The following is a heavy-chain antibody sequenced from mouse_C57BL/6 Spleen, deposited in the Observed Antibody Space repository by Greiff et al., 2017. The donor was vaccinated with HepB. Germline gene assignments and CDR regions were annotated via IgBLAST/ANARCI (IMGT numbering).Heavy chain of an antibody. CDR3: ARGGGNYDFAY. CDR2: IYPRSGNT. Sequence: VQLQQSGAELARPGASVKLSCKASGYTFTSYGISWVKQRTGQGLEWIGEIYPRSGNTYYNEKFKGKATLTADKSSSTAYMELRSLTSEDSAVYFCARGGGNYDFAYWGQGTLVTVSA. V-gene: IGHV1-81*01. J-gene: IGHJ3*01. D-gene: IGHD2-1*01. CDR1: GYTFTSYG.